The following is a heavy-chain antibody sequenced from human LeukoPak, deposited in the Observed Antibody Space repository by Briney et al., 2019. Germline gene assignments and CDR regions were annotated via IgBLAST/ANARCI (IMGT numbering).Heavy chain of an antibody. J-gene: IGHJ4*02. CDR3: ARAVGGDGSGSL. CDR2: IYRSGIT. Sequence: SETLSLTCAVYGGSFSGYHWAWIRQPPGKGLEWIGSIYRSGITYYNPSLKSRVTISVDTSKNQFSLKLSSVTAADTAVYYCARAVGGDGSGSLWGPGTLVTVSS. V-gene: IGHV4-34*01. D-gene: IGHD3-10*01. CDR1: GGSFSGYH.